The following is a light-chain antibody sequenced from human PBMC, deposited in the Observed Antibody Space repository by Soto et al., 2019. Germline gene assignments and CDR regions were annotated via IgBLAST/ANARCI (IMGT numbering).Light chain of an antibody. Sequence: QSALTQPASVSGSPGQSITISCTGTTSDFGSFQFVSWYQQHPGKAPKLMIFEVNKRPSGVSNRFSGSKSGNTASLTISEIQAEDEADYYCCSYAGSSTLVFGGGTKVTVL. CDR3: CSYAGSSTLV. CDR2: EVN. V-gene: IGLV2-23*02. CDR1: TSDFGSFQF. J-gene: IGLJ3*02.